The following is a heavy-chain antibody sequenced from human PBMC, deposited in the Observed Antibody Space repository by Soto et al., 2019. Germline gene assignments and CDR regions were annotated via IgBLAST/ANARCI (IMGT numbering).Heavy chain of an antibody. D-gene: IGHD5-18*01. J-gene: IGHJ2*01. CDR2: ISYDGSNK. V-gene: IGHV3-30-3*01. CDR3: ARDPLWGTAMVLWYFDL. Sequence: QVQLVESGGGVVQPGRSLRLSCAASGFTFSGYALHWVRQAPGKGLEWVALISYDGSNKYYADSVKGRFTISRDNSKNTLYLKMNSLRAEDTAVYYCARDPLWGTAMVLWYFDLWGRGTLVTVSS. CDR1: GFTFSGYA.